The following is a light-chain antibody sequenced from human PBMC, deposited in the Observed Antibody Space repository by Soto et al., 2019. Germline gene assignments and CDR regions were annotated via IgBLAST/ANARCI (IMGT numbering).Light chain of an antibody. J-gene: IGLJ3*02. Sequence: QSVLTQPPSVSGAPGLRVTISCTGSSSNIGADYDVHWYQQIPGKDPKFLIYSNNKRPSGVPDRFAGSKSGTSASLAITGLQAEDEADYYCLSYDNRLSGSGVFGGWTKLTVL. CDR2: SNN. V-gene: IGLV1-40*01. CDR3: LSYDNRLSGSGV. CDR1: SSNIGADYD.